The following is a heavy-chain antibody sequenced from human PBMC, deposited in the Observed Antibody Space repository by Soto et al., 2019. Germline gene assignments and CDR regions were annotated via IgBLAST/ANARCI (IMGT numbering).Heavy chain of an antibody. J-gene: IGHJ4*02. V-gene: IGHV1-69*12. CDR1: GGTFSSYA. Sequence: QVQLVQSGAEVKKPGSSVKVSCKASGGTFSSYAISWVRQAPGQGLEWMGGIIPILGKANYAQKFQGRVTVTADESASTAYMGLRSLGSEDPAGYYGAGITSSGWCEAIDHGGQGTVVTVSS. CDR3: AGITSSGWCEAIDH. CDR2: IIPILGKA. D-gene: IGHD6-19*01.